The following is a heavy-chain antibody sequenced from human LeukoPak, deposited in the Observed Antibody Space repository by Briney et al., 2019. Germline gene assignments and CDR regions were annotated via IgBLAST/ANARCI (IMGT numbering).Heavy chain of an antibody. CDR3: ARDYNYDSSGYYGSDY. J-gene: IGHJ4*02. CDR2: ISYDGSNK. D-gene: IGHD3-22*01. CDR1: GFTFSSYA. V-gene: IGHV3-30-3*01. Sequence: GRSLRLSCAASGFTFSSYAMHWVRQAPGKGLEWVAVISYDGSNKYYADSVKGRFTISRDNSKNTLYLQMNSLRAEDTAVYYCARDYNYDSSGYYGSDYWAQGTLVTVSS.